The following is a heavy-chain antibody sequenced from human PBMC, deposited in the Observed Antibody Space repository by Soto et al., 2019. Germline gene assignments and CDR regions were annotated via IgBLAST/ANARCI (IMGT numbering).Heavy chain of an antibody. CDR3: ARGHQLLFTEPFYFLGMEV. CDR1: GYTFIDYA. CDR2: INTETGNT. V-gene: IGHV1-3*04. D-gene: IGHD2-2*01. Sequence: ASVKVSCKASGYTFIDYAMHWVRQAPGQRLEWMGWINTETGNTRYSQKFQGRVTFTRDTSANTAYMEMSSLRSEDTAVYSCARGHQLLFTEPFYFLGMEVWGQGTTFSVSS. J-gene: IGHJ6*01.